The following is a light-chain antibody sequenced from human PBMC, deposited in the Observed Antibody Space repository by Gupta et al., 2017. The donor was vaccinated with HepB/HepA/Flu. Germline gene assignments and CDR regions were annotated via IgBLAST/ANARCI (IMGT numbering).Light chain of an antibody. V-gene: IGKV3-11*01. CDR3: QHRSNWPPLT. CDR1: QNINSF. J-gene: IGKJ4*01. CDR2: EAS. Sequence: EIVLTQSPATLSLSPGERATLSCRASQNINSFLAWYQQKPGQAPRLLIYEASHRAAGIPARFSGSGSGTDFTLTISSRDPEDFAVYYCQHRSNWPPLTFGGGTKVEIK.